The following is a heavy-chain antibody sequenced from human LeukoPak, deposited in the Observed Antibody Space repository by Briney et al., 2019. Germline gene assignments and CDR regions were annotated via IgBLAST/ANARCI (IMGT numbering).Heavy chain of an antibody. CDR2: IYTSGST. J-gene: IGHJ4*02. Sequence: SETLSLTCTVSGNSISSGDNYWSWIRQPAGKGLEWIGRIYTSGSTNYNPSLKSRVTISGDTSKNQFSLRLSSVTAADTAVYYCAREGSDYVWGSYRYFDYWGQGTLVTVSS. D-gene: IGHD3-16*02. V-gene: IGHV4-61*02. CDR1: GNSISSGDNY. CDR3: AREGSDYVWGSYRYFDY.